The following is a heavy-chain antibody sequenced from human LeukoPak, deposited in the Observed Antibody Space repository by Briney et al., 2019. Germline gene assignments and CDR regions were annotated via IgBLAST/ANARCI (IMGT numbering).Heavy chain of an antibody. CDR2: IYYSGST. V-gene: IGHV4-38-2*02. CDR1: GYSISSGYY. D-gene: IGHD3-3*01. Sequence: SETLSLTCTVSGYSISSGYYWGWIRQPPGKGLEWIGSIYYSGSTYYNPSLKSRVTISVDTSKNQFSLKLSSVTAADTAVYYCARGIMLDYDFWSGYFERPGDFDYWGQGTLVTVSS. CDR3: ARGIMLDYDFWSGYFERPGDFDY. J-gene: IGHJ4*02.